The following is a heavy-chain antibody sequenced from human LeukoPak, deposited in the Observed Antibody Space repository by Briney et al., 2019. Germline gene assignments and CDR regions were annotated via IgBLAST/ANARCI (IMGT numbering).Heavy chain of an antibody. CDR1: GGTFSSYA. D-gene: IGHD4-17*01. Sequence: SVKVSCKASGGTFSSYAISWVRQAPGQGLEWIGRIIPIFGTGNYAQKFQGRVTITADKSTSTAYMELSSLRSEDTAVYYCARDPTVTTWVWFDPWGQGTLVTVSS. CDR2: IIPIFGTG. J-gene: IGHJ5*02. V-gene: IGHV1-69*06. CDR3: ARDPTVTTWVWFDP.